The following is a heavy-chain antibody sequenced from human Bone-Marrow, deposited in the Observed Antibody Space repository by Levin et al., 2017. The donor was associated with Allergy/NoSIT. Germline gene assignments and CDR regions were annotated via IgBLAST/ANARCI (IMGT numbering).Heavy chain of an antibody. CDR1: GFTFSSYW. CDR3: ARGWEGSQFDY. V-gene: IGHV3-7*03. Sequence: ASVKVSCAASGFTFSSYWMSWVRQAPGKGLEWVANIKQDGSEKYYVDSVKGRFTISRDNAKNSLYLQMNSLRAEDTAVYYCARGWEGSQFDYWGQGTLVTVSS. D-gene: IGHD1-26*01. CDR2: IKQDGSEK. J-gene: IGHJ4*02.